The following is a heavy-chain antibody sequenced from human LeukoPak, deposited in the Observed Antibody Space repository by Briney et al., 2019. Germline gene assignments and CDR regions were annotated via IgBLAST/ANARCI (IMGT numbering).Heavy chain of an antibody. V-gene: IGHV1-8*01. CDR1: GFTFTSHD. D-gene: IGHD2-21*01. CDR2: MNPNSGNT. J-gene: IGHJ5*02. Sequence: ASVKVSCKASGFTFTSHDFNWVRQATGQGLEWMGWMNPNSGNTGYAQKFQGRVTLTRSTSISTAYMELRSLTFEDTAVYYCARDYGGNSGWFDPWGQGTLVTVSS. CDR3: ARDYGGNSGWFDP.